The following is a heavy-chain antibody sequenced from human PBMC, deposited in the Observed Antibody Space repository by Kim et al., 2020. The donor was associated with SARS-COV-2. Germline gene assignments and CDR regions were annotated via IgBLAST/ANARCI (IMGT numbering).Heavy chain of an antibody. CDR3: AKGMIVAAAFYYYGMDV. CDR1: GFTFSSYG. V-gene: IGHV3-30*18. CDR2: ISYDGSNK. J-gene: IGHJ6*02. D-gene: IGHD3-22*01. Sequence: GGSLRLSCAASGFTFSSYGMHWVRQAPGKGLEWVAVISYDGSNKYYADSVKGRFTISRDNSKNTLYLQMNSVRAEDTAVYYCAKGMIVAAAFYYYGMDVWGQGTTVTVSS.